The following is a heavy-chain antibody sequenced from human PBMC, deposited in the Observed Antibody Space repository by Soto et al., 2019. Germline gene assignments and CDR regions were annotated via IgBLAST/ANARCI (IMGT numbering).Heavy chain of an antibody. J-gene: IGHJ6*03. V-gene: IGHV3-74*01. CDR2: INSDGSST. Sequence: GGSLRLSCAASGFTFSSYWMHWVRQAPGKGLVWVSRINSDGSSTSYADSVKGRFTISRDNAKNTLYLQMNSLRAEDTAVYYCARATIFDYMDVWGKGTTVTVSS. D-gene: IGHD3-3*01. CDR1: GFTFSSYW. CDR3: ARATIFDYMDV.